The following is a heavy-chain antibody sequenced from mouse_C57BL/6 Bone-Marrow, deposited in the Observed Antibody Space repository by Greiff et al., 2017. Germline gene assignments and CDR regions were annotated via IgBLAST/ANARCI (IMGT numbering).Heavy chain of an antibody. J-gene: IGHJ1*03. V-gene: IGHV5-4*03. CDR3: ARGGYDVTYWYFDD. CDR1: GFTFSSYA. CDR2: ISDGGSYT. Sequence: EVMLVESGGGLVKPGGSLTLSCAASGFTFSSYAMSWVRQTPEKRLEWVATISDGGSYTYYPDNVKGRFTISRDNAKNNLYLQMSHLTSEDTAMYYCARGGYDVTYWYFDDWGTGTTVTVSS. D-gene: IGHD2-2*01.